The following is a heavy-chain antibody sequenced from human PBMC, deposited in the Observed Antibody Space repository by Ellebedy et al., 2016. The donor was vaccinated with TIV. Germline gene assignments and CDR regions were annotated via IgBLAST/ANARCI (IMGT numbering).Heavy chain of an antibody. J-gene: IGHJ3*01. V-gene: IGHV3-23*01. Sequence: PGGSLRLSCAASGFTFNSYAMSWVRQAPGKGLEWVSTISHTGSRTYYANSVEGRFIISRDNSKNTLYLQMNSLRAEDTAIYYCAKDQVAGDGRWVFDSWGQGTVVTVSS. CDR2: ISHTGSRT. D-gene: IGHD5-24*01. CDR1: GFTFNSYA. CDR3: AKDQVAGDGRWVFDS.